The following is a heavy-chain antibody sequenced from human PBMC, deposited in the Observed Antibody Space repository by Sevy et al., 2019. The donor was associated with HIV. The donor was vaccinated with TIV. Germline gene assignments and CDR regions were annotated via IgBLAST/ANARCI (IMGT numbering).Heavy chain of an antibody. V-gene: IGHV3-11*01. CDR3: ARDHVKDGDLGDYYYYAFDV. Sequence: GGSLRLSCAASGFTFSDYYMSWIRQAPGKGLEWISYISGSDSTIYYADSVKGRFTISRDNARNSLYLQMNSLRAEETVVYYCARDHVKDGDLGDYYYYAFDVWGQGTPVTVSS. D-gene: IGHD4-17*01. CDR1: GFTFSDYY. J-gene: IGHJ6*02. CDR2: ISGSDSTI.